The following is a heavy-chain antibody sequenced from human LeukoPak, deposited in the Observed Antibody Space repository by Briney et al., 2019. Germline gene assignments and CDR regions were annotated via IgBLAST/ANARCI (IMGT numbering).Heavy chain of an antibody. D-gene: IGHD4-11*01. Sequence: SETLSLTCTVSGGSISSYYWSWIRQPPGKGLEWIGYTYYSGSTNYNPSLKSRVTISVDTSKNQFSLKLSSVTAADTAVYYCARGRDSNYLYYYYYGMDVWGQGTTVTVSS. CDR3: ARGRDSNYLYYYYYGMDV. J-gene: IGHJ6*02. CDR1: GGSISSYY. V-gene: IGHV4-59*01. CDR2: TYYSGST.